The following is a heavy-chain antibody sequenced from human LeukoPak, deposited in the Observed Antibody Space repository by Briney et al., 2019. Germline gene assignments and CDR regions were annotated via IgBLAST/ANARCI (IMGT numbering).Heavy chain of an antibody. V-gene: IGHV3-23*01. CDR1: GFTFSTYA. CDR3: AKGYWNPGY. CDR2: ISGSGGST. Sequence: GGSLRLSCVASGFTFSTYAMTWVRQAPGKGLEWVSGISGSGGSTYYADSVKGRFTISRDNSKSTLYLQMNNLRAEDTALYYCAKGYWNPGYWGQGTLATVSS. D-gene: IGHD1-1*01. J-gene: IGHJ4*02.